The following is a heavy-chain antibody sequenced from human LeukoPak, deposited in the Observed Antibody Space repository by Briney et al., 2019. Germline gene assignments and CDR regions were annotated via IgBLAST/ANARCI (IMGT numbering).Heavy chain of an antibody. J-gene: IGHJ4*02. CDR1: GGSISSGGYS. CDR3: ARGYFDWLLYYDY. V-gene: IGHV4-30-2*01. Sequence: SQTLSLTCAVSGGSISSGGYSWSWIRQPPGKGLEWIGYIYHSGSTYYNPSLKSRVTISVDRSKNQFSLKLSSVTAADTAVYYCARGYFDWLLYYDYWGQGTLVTVSS. CDR2: IYHSGST. D-gene: IGHD3-9*01.